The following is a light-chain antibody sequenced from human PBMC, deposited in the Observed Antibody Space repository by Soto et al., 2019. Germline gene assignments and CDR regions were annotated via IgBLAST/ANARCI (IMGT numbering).Light chain of an antibody. CDR3: RQYVSSPLT. J-gene: IGKJ2*01. CDR1: QSVNSNL. V-gene: IGKV3-20*01. Sequence: EIVLTQSPGTLSLSPGEGATVSCRASQSVNSNLLAWFQQKPGQAPKLLIHDASRWATGIPDRFSGSGSGTDFTLSISRLEPEDFAVYYCRQYVSSPLTFGQGTKLEIK. CDR2: DAS.